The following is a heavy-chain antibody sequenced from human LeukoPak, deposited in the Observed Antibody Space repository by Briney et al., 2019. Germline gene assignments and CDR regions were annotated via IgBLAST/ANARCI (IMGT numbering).Heavy chain of an antibody. CDR1: GFTFSSYG. J-gene: IGHJ4*02. D-gene: IGHD1-26*01. CDR2: ISYDGSNK. CDR3: AKALRGAREVVDY. Sequence: GGSLRLSRAASGFTFSSYGMHWVRQAPGKGLEWVAVISYDGSNKYYADSVKGRFTISRDNSKNTLYLQMDSLRAEDTAVYYCAKALRGAREVVDYWGQGTLVTVSS. V-gene: IGHV3-30*18.